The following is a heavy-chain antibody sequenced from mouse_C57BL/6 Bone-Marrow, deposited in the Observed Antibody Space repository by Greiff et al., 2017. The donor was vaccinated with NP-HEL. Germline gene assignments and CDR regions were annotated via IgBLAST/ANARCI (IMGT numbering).Heavy chain of an antibody. J-gene: IGHJ2*01. CDR1: GYTFTSYG. V-gene: IGHV1-58*01. CDR2: IYIGNGYT. Sequence: EVKLMESGAELVRPGSSVKMSCKTSGYTFTSYGINWVKQRPGQGLEWIGYIYIGNGYTEYNEKFKGKATLTSDTSSSTAYMQLSSLTSEDSAIYFCARSIIFLTGTFDYWGQGNTLTVSS. CDR3: ARSIIFLTGTFDY. D-gene: IGHD4-1*01.